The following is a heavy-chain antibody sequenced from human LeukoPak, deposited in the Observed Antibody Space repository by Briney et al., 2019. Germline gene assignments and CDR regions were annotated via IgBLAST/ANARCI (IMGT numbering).Heavy chain of an antibody. CDR2: INEDGSTT. Sequence: GGSLRLSCAASGFTFSSNWMHWVRQAPGKGLVWVSRINEDGSTTNYADSVKGRSTIFRDNAKNTLYLQMNSLRAEDTAVYYCARDDSTQGTDYWGQGTLVTVSS. V-gene: IGHV3-74*01. J-gene: IGHJ4*02. D-gene: IGHD3-22*01. CDR1: GFTFSSNW. CDR3: ARDDSTQGTDY.